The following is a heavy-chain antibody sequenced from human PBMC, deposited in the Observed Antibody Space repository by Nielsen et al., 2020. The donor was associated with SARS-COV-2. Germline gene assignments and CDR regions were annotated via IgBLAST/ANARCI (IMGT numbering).Heavy chain of an antibody. CDR2: ISGSGGST. D-gene: IGHD3-22*01. J-gene: IGHJ6*02. CDR3: ARDTHYYDSSGYYAPPYYYYGMDV. V-gene: IGHV3-23*01. Sequence: GGSLRLSCAASGFTFSSYGMHWVRQAPGKGLEWVSAISGSGGSTYYADSVKGRFTISRDNSKNTLYLQMNSLRAEDTAVYYCARDTHYYDSSGYYAPPYYYYGMDVWGQGTTVTVSS. CDR1: GFTFSSYG.